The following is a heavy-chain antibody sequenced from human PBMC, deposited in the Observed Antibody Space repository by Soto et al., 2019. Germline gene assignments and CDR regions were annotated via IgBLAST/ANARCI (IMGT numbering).Heavy chain of an antibody. Sequence: SETLSLTCTVSGGSTSGYYWSWIRQPPGKGLECIGYMYNTGSTVYNPSFKSRVTISVDTSKNQFSLKLNSVTAADTAVYYCARDLWGYCGTDCYPLDVWGQGTTVTVSS. CDR3: ARDLWGYCGTDCYPLDV. D-gene: IGHD2-21*02. CDR1: GGSTSGYY. V-gene: IGHV4-59*01. J-gene: IGHJ6*02. CDR2: MYNTGST.